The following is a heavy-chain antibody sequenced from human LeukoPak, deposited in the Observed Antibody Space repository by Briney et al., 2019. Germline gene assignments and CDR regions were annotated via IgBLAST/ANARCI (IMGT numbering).Heavy chain of an antibody. Sequence: SQTLSLTCTVSGGSISSGDYYWSWIRQPPGKGLEWIGYIYYSGSTYYNPSLKSRVTISVDTSKNQFSLKLSSVTAADTAVYYCARESYDILTGSESGFDYWGQGTLVTVSS. J-gene: IGHJ4*02. V-gene: IGHV4-30-4*01. D-gene: IGHD3-9*01. CDR2: IYYSGST. CDR3: ARESYDILTGSESGFDY. CDR1: GGSISSGDYY.